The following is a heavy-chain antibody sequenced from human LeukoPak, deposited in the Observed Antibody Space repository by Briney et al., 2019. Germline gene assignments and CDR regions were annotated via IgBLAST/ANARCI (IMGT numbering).Heavy chain of an antibody. V-gene: IGHV3-11*04. D-gene: IGHD3-3*01. CDR1: GFTFNDYY. Sequence: GGSLRLSCAASGFTFNDYYMSWIRQAPGKGLEWISYIGSSGGSINYADSVKGRFTISRDNAKNSLSLQMNSLRAEDTAVYYCARGVVYPAWSGPHWSDYWGQGTLVTVSS. J-gene: IGHJ4*02. CDR3: ARGVVYPAWSGPHWSDY. CDR2: IGSSGGSI.